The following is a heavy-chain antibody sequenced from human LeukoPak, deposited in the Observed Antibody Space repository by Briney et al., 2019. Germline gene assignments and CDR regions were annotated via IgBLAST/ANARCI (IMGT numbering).Heavy chain of an antibody. CDR3: ARPRYSGSYYSPYFDY. V-gene: IGHV1-3*03. Sequence: GASVKVSCKASGYTFTSYAMHWVRQAPGQRLEWMGWINAGNGNTKYSQEFQGRVTITRDTSASTAYMELSSLRSEDMAVYYCARPRYSGSYYSPYFDYWGQGTLVTVSS. J-gene: IGHJ4*02. CDR1: GYTFTSYA. CDR2: INAGNGNT. D-gene: IGHD1-26*01.